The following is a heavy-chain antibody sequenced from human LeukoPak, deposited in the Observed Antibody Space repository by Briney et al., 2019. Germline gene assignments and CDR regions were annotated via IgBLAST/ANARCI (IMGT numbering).Heavy chain of an antibody. CDR2: IYPGDSDT. CDR1: GYSFTSYW. V-gene: IGHV5-51*01. J-gene: IGHJ4*02. Sequence: GESLKISCKGSGYSFTSYWIGWVRPMPGKGVEWMGIIYPGDSDTRYSPSFQGQVTISADKSISTAYLQWSSLKASDTAMYYCASGIVGASYYFDYWGQGTLVTVSS. D-gene: IGHD1-26*01. CDR3: ASGIVGASYYFDY.